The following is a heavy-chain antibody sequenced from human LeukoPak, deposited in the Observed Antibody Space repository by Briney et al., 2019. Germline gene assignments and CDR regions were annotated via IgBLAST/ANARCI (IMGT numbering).Heavy chain of an antibody. CDR3: ARGPWGWTTYNWFDP. Sequence: GGSLRLSCAASGFTFSDYSMNWVGQAPGRGLEWVSFISSVSGYIYYADSVKDRFTISRDNARNSLYLQMNSLRAEDTAVYYCARGPWGWTTYNWFDPWGQGTLVTVSS. D-gene: IGHD2/OR15-2a*01. CDR2: ISSVSGYI. CDR1: GFTFSDYS. V-gene: IGHV3-21*01. J-gene: IGHJ5*02.